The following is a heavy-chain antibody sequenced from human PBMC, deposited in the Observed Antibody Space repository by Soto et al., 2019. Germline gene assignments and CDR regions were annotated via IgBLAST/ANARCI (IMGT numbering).Heavy chain of an antibody. CDR2: ISSSSSTI. CDR1: GFTFSSYS. CDR3: ATGGRNDFWTPYYYYGMDV. Sequence: GGSLRLSCAASGFTFSSYSMNWVRQAPGKGLEWVSYISSSSSTIYYADSVKGRFTISKDNAKNSLYLQMNSLRDEDTAVYYCATGGRNDFWTPYYYYGMDVWGQGTTVTVSS. D-gene: IGHD3-3*01. J-gene: IGHJ6*02. V-gene: IGHV3-48*02.